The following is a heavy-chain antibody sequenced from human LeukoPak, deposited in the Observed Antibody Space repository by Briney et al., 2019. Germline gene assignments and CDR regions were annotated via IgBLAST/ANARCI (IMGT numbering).Heavy chain of an antibody. D-gene: IGHD1-26*01. CDR2: TYYRSKLFN. CDR1: GDTFSSNSAA. CDR3: ARGSTTGSPVADAFDI. V-gene: IGHV6-1*01. Sequence: SSQTLSLTCALSGDTFSSNSAAWNWIRQSPSRGLEWLGITYYRSKLFNDYAVSVKVRITINPDTSKNLFSLQLNSVTPEDTAVYFCARGSTTGSPVADAFDIWGQGTMVTVSS. J-gene: IGHJ3*02.